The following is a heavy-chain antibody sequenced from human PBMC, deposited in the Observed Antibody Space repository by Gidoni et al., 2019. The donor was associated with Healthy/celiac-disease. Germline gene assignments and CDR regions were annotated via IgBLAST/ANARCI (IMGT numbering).Heavy chain of an antibody. CDR1: GYTFTSYY. Sequence: QVQLVQSGAEVKKPGASVKVSCKASGYTFTSYYMHWVRQAPGQGLEWMGIITPSGGSTSYAQKFQGRVTMTRDTSTSTVYMELSSLRSEDTAVYYCARDDYSNYGLGNFDYWGQGTLVTVSS. CDR2: ITPSGGST. CDR3: ARDDYSNYGLGNFDY. J-gene: IGHJ4*02. D-gene: IGHD4-4*01. V-gene: IGHV1-46*01.